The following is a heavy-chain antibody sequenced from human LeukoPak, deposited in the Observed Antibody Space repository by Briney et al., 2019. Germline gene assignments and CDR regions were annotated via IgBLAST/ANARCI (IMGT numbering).Heavy chain of an antibody. J-gene: IGHJ3*02. Sequence: GGSLRLSCAASGFTFSNYWMSWVRQAPGKGLEWVANIKQDGHEKNYVDSVKGRFTISRDNAKNSLYLQVNSLRAEDTAVYYCARGSRFGVVGRDAFDIWGQGTVVTVSS. V-gene: IGHV3-7*01. D-gene: IGHD3-3*01. CDR2: IKQDGHEK. CDR1: GFTFSNYW. CDR3: ARGSRFGVVGRDAFDI.